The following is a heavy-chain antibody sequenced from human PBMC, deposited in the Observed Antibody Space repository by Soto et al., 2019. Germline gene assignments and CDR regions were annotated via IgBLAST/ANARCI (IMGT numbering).Heavy chain of an antibody. Sequence: ASVKVSCKASGYTFTGYYMHWVRQAPGQGLEWMGWTNPNSGGTNYAQKFQGWVTMTRDTSISKAYMELSRLRSDDTAVYYCARDISITIFGVRSYGMDVWGQGTTVTVSS. CDR1: GYTFTGYY. CDR2: TNPNSGGT. J-gene: IGHJ6*02. D-gene: IGHD3-3*01. CDR3: ARDISITIFGVRSYGMDV. V-gene: IGHV1-2*04.